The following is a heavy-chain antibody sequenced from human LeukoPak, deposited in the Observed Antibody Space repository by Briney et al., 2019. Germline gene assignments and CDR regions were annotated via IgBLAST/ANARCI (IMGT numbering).Heavy chain of an antibody. CDR1: GGSFSAYC. D-gene: IGHD4-11*01. CDR3: ARGWSNYVPWHYFYMDV. J-gene: IGHJ6*03. V-gene: IGHV4-34*01. CDR2: INHSGST. Sequence: SETLSLTCAVYGGSFSAYCWSWIRQPPGKGLEWIGEINHSGSTNYNPSLESRVTISVDTSKNQFSLKLTSVTAADTAVYYCARGWSNYVPWHYFYMDVWGKGTTVTVSS.